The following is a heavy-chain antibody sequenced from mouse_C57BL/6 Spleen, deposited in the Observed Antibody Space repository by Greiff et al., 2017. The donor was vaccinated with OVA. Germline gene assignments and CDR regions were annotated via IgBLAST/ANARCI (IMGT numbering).Heavy chain of an antibody. Sequence: QVQLQQSGAELVRPGASVTLSCKASGYTFTDYEMHWVKQTPVHGLEWIGAIDPETGGTAYNQKFKGKAILTADKSSSTAYMELRSLTSEDSAVYYWTRDYGSSYPAWFAYWGQGTLVTVSA. CDR1: GYTFTDYE. CDR3: TRDYGSSYPAWFAY. CDR2: IDPETGGT. J-gene: IGHJ3*01. V-gene: IGHV1-15*01. D-gene: IGHD1-1*01.